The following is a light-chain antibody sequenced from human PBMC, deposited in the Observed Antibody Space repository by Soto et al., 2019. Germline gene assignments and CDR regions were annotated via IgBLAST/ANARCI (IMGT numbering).Light chain of an antibody. J-gene: IGKJ5*01. CDR2: GAS. V-gene: IGKV3-20*01. CDR3: QQYGSSPIT. Sequence: EIVLTQSPGTLSLSPGERATLSCRASQSVSSSYLAWYQQKPGQAPRLLIYGASSRATGIPDRFSGSGSGTDFTLTISIMEPEDFAVYYCQQYGSSPITFGQGIRLEIK. CDR1: QSVSSSY.